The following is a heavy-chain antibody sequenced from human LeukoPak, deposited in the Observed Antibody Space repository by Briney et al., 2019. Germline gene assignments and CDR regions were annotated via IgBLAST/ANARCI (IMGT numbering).Heavy chain of an antibody. J-gene: IGHJ4*03. Sequence: SETLSLTCAVYGGSFRRYYWSWIRQSPGKGLEWIAEIDHRGDTNYNPSVKSRVTISVDTSKNQFSLKVRSLSAADTAVYYCARGATISETGYFDFWGQGTLVTVSS. D-gene: IGHD5-24*01. CDR1: GGSFRRYY. CDR3: ARGATISETGYFDF. CDR2: IDHRGDT. V-gene: IGHV4-34*01.